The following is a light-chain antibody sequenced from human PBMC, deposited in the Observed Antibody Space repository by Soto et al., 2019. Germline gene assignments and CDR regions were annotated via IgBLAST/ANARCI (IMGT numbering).Light chain of an antibody. CDR3: QQYGSSSWT. Sequence: EIVLTQSPATLSLSPGERATLSCRASQSVSSYLAWYQQKPGQAPRLLIYDASSRATGIPDRFSGSGSGTDFTLTISRLDPEDFAVYYCQQYGSSSWTFGQGTRWIS. V-gene: IGKV3-20*01. CDR1: QSVSSY. J-gene: IGKJ1*01. CDR2: DAS.